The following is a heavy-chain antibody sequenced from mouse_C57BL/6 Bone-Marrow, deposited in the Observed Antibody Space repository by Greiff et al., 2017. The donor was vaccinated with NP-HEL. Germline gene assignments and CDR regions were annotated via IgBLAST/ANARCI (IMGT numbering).Heavy chain of an antibody. Sequence: EVKLVESGGDLVKPGGSLKLSCAASGFTFSSYGMSWVRQTPDKRLEWVATISSGGSYTYYPDSVKGRFTISRDNAKNTLYLQMSSLKSEDTAMYYCARHLITTVVATDYFDYWGQGTTLTVSS. J-gene: IGHJ2*01. CDR3: ARHLITTVVATDYFDY. V-gene: IGHV5-6*02. D-gene: IGHD1-1*01. CDR1: GFTFSSYG. CDR2: ISSGGSYT.